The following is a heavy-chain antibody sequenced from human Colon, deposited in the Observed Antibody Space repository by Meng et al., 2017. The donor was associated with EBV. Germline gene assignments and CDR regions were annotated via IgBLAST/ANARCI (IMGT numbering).Heavy chain of an antibody. J-gene: IGHJ4*02. CDR2: MDYRGST. D-gene: IGHD2-2*01. CDR3: ARGELLWDY. V-gene: IGHV4-30-2*05. CDR1: GGSISSGAFS. Sequence: QLQLQESGSGLGKPSQTLSLTCAVSGGSISSGAFSWRSTRQPPGKGLEWVGYMDYRGSTFYNPSLKSRVTISVDTSKNQFSLKLSSVTAADTAVYFCARGELLWDYWGQGTLVTVSS.